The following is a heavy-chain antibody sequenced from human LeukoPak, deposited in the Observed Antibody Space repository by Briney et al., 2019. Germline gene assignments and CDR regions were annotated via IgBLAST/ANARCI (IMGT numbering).Heavy chain of an antibody. V-gene: IGHV1-46*01. CDR3: ARDASFIAAASYGMDV. Sequence: ASVKVSCKASGYTFTSYYMHWVRQAPGQGLEWMGIINPSGGSTSYAQKFQGRVTMTGDTSTSTVYMELSSLRSEDTAVYYCARDASFIAAASYGMDVWGQGTTVTVSS. D-gene: IGHD6-13*01. CDR2: INPSGGST. CDR1: GYTFTSYY. J-gene: IGHJ6*02.